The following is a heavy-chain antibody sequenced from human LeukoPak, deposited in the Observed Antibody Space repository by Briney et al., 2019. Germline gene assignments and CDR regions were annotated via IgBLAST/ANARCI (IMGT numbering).Heavy chain of an antibody. V-gene: IGHV4-34*01. CDR1: GVSISSYY. CDR2: INHSGST. Sequence: KSSETLSLTCTVSGVSISSYYWSWIRQPPGKGLEWIGEINHSGSTSYNPSLKSRVTISVDTSKIQFSLKMNSVAAADTAVYYCELYTSIATHNPVDYWGPGTLVTVSS. D-gene: IGHD6-6*01. J-gene: IGHJ4*02. CDR3: ELYTSIATHNPVDY.